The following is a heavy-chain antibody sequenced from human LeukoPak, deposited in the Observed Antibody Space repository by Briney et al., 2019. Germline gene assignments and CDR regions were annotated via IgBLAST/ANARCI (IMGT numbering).Heavy chain of an antibody. CDR2: IKSKTDGGTT. Sequence: GGSLRLSRAASGFTFSNAWMSWVRQAPGKGLEWVGRIKSKTDGGTTDYAAPVKGRFTISRDDSKNTLYLQMNSLKTEDTAVYYCTTVGAYCGGDCYDYWGQGTLVTVSS. D-gene: IGHD2-21*01. V-gene: IGHV3-15*01. J-gene: IGHJ4*02. CDR3: TTVGAYCGGDCYDY. CDR1: GFTFSNAW.